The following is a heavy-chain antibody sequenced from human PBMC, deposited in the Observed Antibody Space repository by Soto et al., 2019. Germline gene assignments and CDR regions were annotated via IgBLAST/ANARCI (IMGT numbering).Heavy chain of an antibody. Sequence: QVQLQESGPGLVKPSQTLSLTCTVSGGSISSGGYYWSWIRQHPGKGLEWIGYIYYSGSTYYNPSLKSRVTISVDTSKNQFSLKLSSVTAADTAVYYCARDGMSSSSWYWFDPWGQGTLVTVSS. CDR1: GGSISSGGYY. V-gene: IGHV4-31*03. D-gene: IGHD6-13*01. CDR3: ARDGMSSSSWYWFDP. J-gene: IGHJ5*02. CDR2: IYYSGST.